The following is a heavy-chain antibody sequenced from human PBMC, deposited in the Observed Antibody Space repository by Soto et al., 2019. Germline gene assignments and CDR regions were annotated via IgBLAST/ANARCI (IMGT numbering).Heavy chain of an antibody. CDR2: IWYDGSNK. D-gene: IGHD2-2*01. Sequence: GGSLRLSCAASGFTFSSYGMHWVRQAPGKGLEWVAVIWYDGSNKYYADSVKGRFTISRDNSKSTLYLQMNSLRAEDTAVYYCARDYCSSTSCYPYYYYYGMDVWGQGTTVTVSS. J-gene: IGHJ6*02. CDR3: ARDYCSSTSCYPYYYYYGMDV. V-gene: IGHV3-33*01. CDR1: GFTFSSYG.